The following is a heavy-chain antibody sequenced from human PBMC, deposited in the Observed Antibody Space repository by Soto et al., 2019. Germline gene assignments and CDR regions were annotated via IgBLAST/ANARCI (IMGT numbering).Heavy chain of an antibody. CDR3: ARRYGSAIDY. D-gene: IGHD1-26*01. Sequence: SETLSLTCTVSGGTISSWYWSWIRQPPGKGLEWIGYIYYSGSTNCNPSLKSRVTISVDTSKNQFSLKLSSVPAADTAVYYCARRYGSAIDYWGQGTLVTVS. J-gene: IGHJ4*02. CDR1: GGTISSWY. CDR2: IYYSGST. V-gene: IGHV4-59*08.